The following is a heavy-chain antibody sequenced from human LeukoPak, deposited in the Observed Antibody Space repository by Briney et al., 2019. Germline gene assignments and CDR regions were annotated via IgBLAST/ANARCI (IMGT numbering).Heavy chain of an antibody. Sequence: GGSLRLSCAASGFTFSSYSMNWVRQAPGKGLEWVSGISWNSGSIGYADSVKGRFTISRDNAKNSLYLQMNSLRAEDTALYYCAKASSWQYFDYWGQGTLVTVSS. J-gene: IGHJ4*02. D-gene: IGHD6-13*01. CDR1: GFTFSSYS. CDR2: ISWNSGSI. V-gene: IGHV3-9*01. CDR3: AKASSWQYFDY.